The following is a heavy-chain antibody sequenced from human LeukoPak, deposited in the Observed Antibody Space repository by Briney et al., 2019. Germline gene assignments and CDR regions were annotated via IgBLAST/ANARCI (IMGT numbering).Heavy chain of an antibody. Sequence: GASVKVSCKASGGTFSSYAISWVRQAPGQGLEWMGGIIPIFGTANYAQKFQGRVTITADEPTSTAYMELSSLRSEDTAVYYCAKTNRDGGVFDIWGQGTMVTVSS. CDR2: IIPIFGTA. CDR1: GGTFSSYA. CDR3: AKTNRDGGVFDI. D-gene: IGHD1-14*01. V-gene: IGHV1-69*13. J-gene: IGHJ3*02.